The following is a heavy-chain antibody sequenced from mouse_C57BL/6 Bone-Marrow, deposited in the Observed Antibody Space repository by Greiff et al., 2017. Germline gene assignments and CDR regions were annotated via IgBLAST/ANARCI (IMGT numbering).Heavy chain of an antibody. CDR1: GYTFTDYE. J-gene: IGHJ1*03. Sequence: QVQLKQSGAELVRPGASVTLSCKASGYTFTDYEMHWVKQTPVHGLEWIGAIDPETGGTAYNQKFKGKAILTADKSSSTAYMELRSLTSEDSAVYYCTRGVYYGSSYDWYFDVWGTGTTVTVSS. CDR3: TRGVYYGSSYDWYFDV. D-gene: IGHD1-1*01. V-gene: IGHV1-15*01. CDR2: IDPETGGT.